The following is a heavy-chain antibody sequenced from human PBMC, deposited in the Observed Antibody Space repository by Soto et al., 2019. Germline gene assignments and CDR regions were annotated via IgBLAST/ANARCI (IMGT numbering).Heavy chain of an antibody. CDR2: ISTSVGST. CDR1: GFTFSTYA. J-gene: IGHJ4*02. Sequence: GGSLRLSCAASGFTFSTYAMSWVRQAPGKGLEWVSAISTSVGSTYYTDSVKGRFTISRDNSKNTLYLQMNSLRAEDTAVYYCDKGGQSYDNWGQGTLLTVSS. V-gene: IGHV3-23*01. D-gene: IGHD3-10*01. CDR3: DKGGQSYDN.